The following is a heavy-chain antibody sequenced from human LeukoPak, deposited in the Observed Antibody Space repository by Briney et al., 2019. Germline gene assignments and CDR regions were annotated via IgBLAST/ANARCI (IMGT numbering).Heavy chain of an antibody. CDR3: ARDSDPRTYYDFWSGYHTCTPDH. Sequence: PGRPLRLSCAASGFTFDDYAMHWVRQAPGKGLEWVAVISYDGSNKYYADSVKGRFTISRDNSKNTLYLQMNSLRAEDTAVYYCARDSDPRTYYDFWSGYHTCTPDHWGQGTLVTVSS. CDR1: GFTFDDYA. D-gene: IGHD3-3*01. J-gene: IGHJ4*02. CDR2: ISYDGSNK. V-gene: IGHV3-30*04.